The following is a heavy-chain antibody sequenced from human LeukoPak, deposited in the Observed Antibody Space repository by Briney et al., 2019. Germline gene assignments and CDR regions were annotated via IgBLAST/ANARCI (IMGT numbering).Heavy chain of an antibody. CDR1: GFTFSSYA. D-gene: IGHD1-26*01. J-gene: IGHJ4*02. CDR3: ARDSVGIPTDFDF. Sequence: GRSLRLSCAASGFTFSSYAMSWVRQAPGKGLEWVSAISGSGGSTYYADSVRGRFTISRDDSKSTLYLQMDSLRVDDTAVYFCARDSVGIPTDFDFWGQGTLVTVSS. CDR2: ISGSGGST. V-gene: IGHV3-23*01.